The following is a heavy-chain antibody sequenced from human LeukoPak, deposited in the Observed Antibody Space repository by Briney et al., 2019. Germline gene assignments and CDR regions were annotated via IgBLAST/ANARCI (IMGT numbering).Heavy chain of an antibody. V-gene: IGHV1-46*01. CDR3: ARGSYYYDSSGYPGAYYYYYYMDV. J-gene: IGHJ6*03. D-gene: IGHD3-22*01. CDR2: ISPSGGST. CDR1: GCTFTSNY. Sequence: ASVKVSCKAFGCTFTSNYMHWVRQAPGQGPEWMGVISPSGGSTTYAQKFQGRVTLTRDMSTSTDYLELSSLRSEDTAVYYCARGSYYYDSSGYPGAYYYYYYMDVWGKGTTVTVSS.